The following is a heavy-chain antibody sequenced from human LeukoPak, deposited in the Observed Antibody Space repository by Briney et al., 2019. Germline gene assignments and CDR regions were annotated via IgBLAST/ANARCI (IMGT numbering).Heavy chain of an antibody. D-gene: IGHD4-11*01. J-gene: IGHJ4*02. Sequence: GGSLRLSCAASGFTFSSYWMSWVRQAPGKGLEWVASIKQDGTEKHYVDSVKGRFTISKDNAKNSLYLQMNSLRAEDTAVYYCAREDHSNYEYWGQGTLVTVSS. CDR3: AREDHSNYEY. CDR2: IKQDGTEK. V-gene: IGHV3-7*01. CDR1: GFTFSSYW.